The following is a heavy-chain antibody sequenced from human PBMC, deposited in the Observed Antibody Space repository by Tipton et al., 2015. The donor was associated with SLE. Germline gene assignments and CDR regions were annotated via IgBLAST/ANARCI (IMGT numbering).Heavy chain of an antibody. V-gene: IGHV4-61*02. J-gene: IGHJ4*02. CDR3: ARGLRITMNRPIFDY. CDR2: FYTTGTT. CDR1: GGSISSGNYY. D-gene: IGHD3-22*01. Sequence: TLSLTCTVSGGSISSGNYYWSWLRQPAGKTLEWIGRFYTTGTTSYNSSLKSRVTISVDTSKNQFSLKLSSVTAADTAVYYCARGLRITMNRPIFDYWGQGTLVTVSS.